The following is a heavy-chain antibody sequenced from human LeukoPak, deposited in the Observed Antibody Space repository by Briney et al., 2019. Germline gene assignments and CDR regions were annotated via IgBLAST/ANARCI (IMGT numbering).Heavy chain of an antibody. D-gene: IGHD3-9*01. Sequence: SETLSLTCAVYGGSFSGYYWSWIRQPPGKGLEWIGEINHSGSTNYNPSLKSRVTISVDTSKNQFSLKLSSVTAADTAVYYCARLWPATVYYDIFHGMDVWGQGTTVTVSS. CDR1: GGSFSGYY. J-gene: IGHJ6*02. CDR3: ARLWPATVYYDIFHGMDV. V-gene: IGHV4-34*01. CDR2: INHSGST.